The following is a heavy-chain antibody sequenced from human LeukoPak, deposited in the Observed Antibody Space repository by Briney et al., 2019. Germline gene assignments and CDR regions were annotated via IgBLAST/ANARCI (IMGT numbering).Heavy chain of an antibody. CDR2: ISWDSYNI. Sequence: PGGSLRLSCAASGFTYDDYAMFWVRQAPGKGQEWVSGISWDSYNIGYAASVKGRFTISRDNAKNSLYLQMNGLRPEDTASYYCARGNRDSSGFYFYYGMDVWGQGTTVTVSS. V-gene: IGHV3-9*01. J-gene: IGHJ6*02. CDR1: GFTYDDYA. D-gene: IGHD3-22*01. CDR3: ARGNRDSSGFYFYYGMDV.